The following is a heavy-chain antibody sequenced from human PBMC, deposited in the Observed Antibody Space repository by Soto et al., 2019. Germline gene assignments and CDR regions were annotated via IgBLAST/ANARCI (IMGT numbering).Heavy chain of an antibody. Sequence: SETLSLTFAVSGCSISSGGLSLGWVRQPPGKGLEWIGYIYHSGSTYYNPSLKSRVTISVVRSKNQFSLKLSSVTAADTAVYYCARGQVVAAQHWGQGTLVTVSS. J-gene: IGHJ4*02. CDR2: IYHSGST. CDR1: GCSISSGGLS. CDR3: ARGQVVAAQH. D-gene: IGHD2-15*01. V-gene: IGHV4-30-2*01.